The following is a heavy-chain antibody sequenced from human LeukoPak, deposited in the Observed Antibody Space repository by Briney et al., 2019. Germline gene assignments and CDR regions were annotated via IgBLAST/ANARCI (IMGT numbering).Heavy chain of an antibody. Sequence: GGSLRLSCAASGFTCSSYAMSWVRQAPGKGLQWVSTISGSGGGTYYAVPVKGRFTISRDNSKNTLYLQMNSLRAEDTAVYYCAKGAGYSYDYDFDYWGQGTLVTVSS. CDR1: GFTCSSYA. D-gene: IGHD5-18*01. V-gene: IGHV3-23*01. J-gene: IGHJ4*02. CDR2: ISGSGGGT. CDR3: AKGAGYSYDYDFDY.